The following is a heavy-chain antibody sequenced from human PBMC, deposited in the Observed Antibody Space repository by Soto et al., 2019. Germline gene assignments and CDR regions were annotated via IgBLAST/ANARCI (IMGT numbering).Heavy chain of an antibody. CDR3: ARGEDGNGWYREY. Sequence: QVKLVQSGAEVKKPGASVRVSCKASGYTFTNYDITWVRQAPGQGLEWMGWISAYNGNTNYAQNLQGRVTMTADTSTGTAYMELRSLRSDDTAVYYCARGEDGNGWYREYWGQGTLVTVSS. CDR2: ISAYNGNT. CDR1: GYTFTNYD. J-gene: IGHJ4*02. V-gene: IGHV1-18*01. D-gene: IGHD6-19*01.